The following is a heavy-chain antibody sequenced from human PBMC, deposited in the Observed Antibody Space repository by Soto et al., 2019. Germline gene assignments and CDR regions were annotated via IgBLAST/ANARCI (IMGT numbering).Heavy chain of an antibody. V-gene: IGHV1-46*01. CDR3: ARIPGIAVSGTS. D-gene: IGHD6-19*01. J-gene: IGHJ5*02. Sequence: QEQLVQSGPEVKKPGASVKVSCTASGYTFTSYYIHWVRQAPGQGLEWVGIINPNGGGTSYAQKCQDRFSVTSATSTSTVYMELSSLGSEDTAVYYCARIPGIAVSGTSWGQGTLVTVSS. CDR1: GYTFTSYY. CDR2: INPNGGGT.